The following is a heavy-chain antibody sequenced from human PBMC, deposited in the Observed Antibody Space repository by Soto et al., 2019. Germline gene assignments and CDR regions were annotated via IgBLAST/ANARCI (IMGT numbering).Heavy chain of an antibody. V-gene: IGHV4-30-4*01. CDR3: ARVVVQRPFYNWFDP. CDR2: IYHSRNT. J-gene: IGHJ5*02. Sequence: QVQLQESGPGLVKPSQTLSLTCTVSGDSISSCDHYWSWIRQPPGKGLEWIGHIYHSRNTYYNPSLKSRLRISVDKSQNQFSLNLSSVTAADTAVYYCARVVVQRPFYNWFDPWGQGTLVTVAS. CDR1: GDSISSCDHY. D-gene: IGHD2-21*01.